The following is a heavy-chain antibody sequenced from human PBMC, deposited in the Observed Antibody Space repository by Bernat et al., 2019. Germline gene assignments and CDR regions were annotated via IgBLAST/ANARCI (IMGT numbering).Heavy chain of an antibody. D-gene: IGHD1-1*01. CDR2: ISIDGNKK. CDR3: EKEGEGNNWSSFDI. CDR1: GFTINRYA. Sequence: QVQLVESGGGVVQPGRSLRLSCAASGFTINRYAMHWVRQAPCKGLAWVAVISIDGNKKHYAESVEGRFPISRDSSKKNLYLQMNSLRVEDTAVYYCEKEGEGNNWSSFDIWGQGTMVTVSS. V-gene: IGHV3-30*18. J-gene: IGHJ3*02.